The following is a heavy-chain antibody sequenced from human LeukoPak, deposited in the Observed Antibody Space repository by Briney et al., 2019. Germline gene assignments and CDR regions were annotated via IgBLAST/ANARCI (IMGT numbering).Heavy chain of an antibody. D-gene: IGHD3-16*01. Sequence: GASVKVSCKASGGTFSSYGISWVRQAPGQGLEWMGWISAYNGNTNYAQKLQGRVTMTTDTSTSTAYMELRSLRSDDTAVYYCARHDQDTSRPPKIDYWGQGTLVTVSS. V-gene: IGHV1-18*01. J-gene: IGHJ4*02. CDR1: GGTFSSYG. CDR2: ISAYNGNT. CDR3: ARHDQDTSRPPKIDY.